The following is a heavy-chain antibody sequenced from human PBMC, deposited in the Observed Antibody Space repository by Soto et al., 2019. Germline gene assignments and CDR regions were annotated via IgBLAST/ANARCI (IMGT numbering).Heavy chain of an antibody. J-gene: IGHJ4*02. CDR2: LSYDGNNI. CDR3: ARGPIGDAAMVTNYFDY. V-gene: IGHV3-30-3*01. D-gene: IGHD5-18*01. Sequence: QVQLVESGGGVVQPGRSLRLSFAASGFTFSNYAIHWVRPAPGKGLEWVAVLSYDGNNIHYADSVKGRFTVSRDNSKNTLFLQMNSLRPEDTALYYCARGPIGDAAMVTNYFDYWGQGTLVTVSS. CDR1: GFTFSNYA.